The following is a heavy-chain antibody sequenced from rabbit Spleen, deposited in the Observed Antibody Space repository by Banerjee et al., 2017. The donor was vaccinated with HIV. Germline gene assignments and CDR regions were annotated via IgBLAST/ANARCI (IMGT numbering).Heavy chain of an antibody. D-gene: IGHD8-1*01. J-gene: IGHJ6*01. Sequence: QSLEESGGDLVKPGASLTLTCTASGVSFSDAHYMCWVRQAPGKGLEWIACIDSGSSGFTYFASWAKGRFTISKTSSTTVTLQMTSLTAADTATYFCARDSGSSFSSYGMDLWGQGTLVTVS. CDR1: GVSFSDAHY. CDR2: IDSGSSGFT. CDR3: ARDSGSSFSSYGMDL. V-gene: IGHV1S40*01.